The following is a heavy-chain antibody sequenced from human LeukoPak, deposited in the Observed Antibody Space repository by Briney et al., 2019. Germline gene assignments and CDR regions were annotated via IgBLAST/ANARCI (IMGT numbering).Heavy chain of an antibody. Sequence: SETLSLTCAVYGGSFSAFHWNWIRQSPAKGLEWLGEMKKGGTLRYNPSLQSRVTISVDKSKNQSSMNVRSVTAADTAVYYCASRPFLYGFRTYFDNWAQGTLVTVSS. CDR3: ASRPFLYGFRTYFDN. D-gene: IGHD3-10*01. CDR2: MKKGGTL. CDR1: GGSFSAFH. J-gene: IGHJ4*02. V-gene: IGHV4-34*01.